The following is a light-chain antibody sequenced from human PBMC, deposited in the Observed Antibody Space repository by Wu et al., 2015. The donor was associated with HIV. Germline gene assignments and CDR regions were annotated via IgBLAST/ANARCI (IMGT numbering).Light chain of an antibody. CDR1: QSVSSY. Sequence: EIVMTQSPATLSVSPGEGVTLSCRASQSVSSYLAWYQQKPGQSPRLLIYGASDRATGIPDRFSGSGSGTDFTLTISSLEPEDFAVYYCQHRSNWPTFGQGTKVEIQ. J-gene: IGKJ1*01. CDR3: QHRSNWPT. CDR2: GAS. V-gene: IGKV3-11*01.